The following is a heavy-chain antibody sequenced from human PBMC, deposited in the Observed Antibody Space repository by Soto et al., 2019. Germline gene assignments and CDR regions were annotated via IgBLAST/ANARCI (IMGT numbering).Heavy chain of an antibody. J-gene: IGHJ6*03. V-gene: IGHV1-69*02. Sequence: ASVKVSCKASGGTFSSYTISWVRQAPGQGLEWMGRIIPILGIANYAQKFQGRVTITADKSTSTAYMELSSLRSEDTAVYYCARGRIAARPYYYYMDVWGKGTTVTVSS. CDR3: ARGRIAARPYYYYMDV. D-gene: IGHD6-6*01. CDR2: IIPILGIA. CDR1: GGTFSSYT.